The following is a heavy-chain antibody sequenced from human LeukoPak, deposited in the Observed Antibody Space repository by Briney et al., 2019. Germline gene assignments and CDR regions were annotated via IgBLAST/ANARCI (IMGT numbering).Heavy chain of an antibody. CDR2: ISWNSGSI. D-gene: IGHD3-3*01. V-gene: IGHV3-9*01. CDR1: GFTFDDYA. Sequence: PGRSLRLSCAASGFTFDDYATHWVRQAPGKVLEWVSGISWNSGSIGYADSVKGRFTISRDNAKNSLYLQMNSLRAEDTAVYYCAKGAVTPFDYWGQGTLVTVSP. CDR3: AKGAVTPFDY. J-gene: IGHJ4*02.